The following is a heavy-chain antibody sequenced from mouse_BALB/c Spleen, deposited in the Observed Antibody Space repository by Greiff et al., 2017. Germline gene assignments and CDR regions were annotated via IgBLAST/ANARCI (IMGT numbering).Heavy chain of an antibody. CDR1: GFTFSDYY. J-gene: IGHJ4*01. CDR2: ISDGGSYT. Sequence: EVMLVESGGGLVKPGGSLKLSCAASGFTFSDYYMYWVRQTPEKRLEWVATISDGGSYTYYPDSVKGRFTISRDNAKNNLYLQMSSLKSEDTAMYYCARSPTYYAMDDWGQGTSVTVSS. V-gene: IGHV5-4*02. CDR3: ARSPTYYAMDD.